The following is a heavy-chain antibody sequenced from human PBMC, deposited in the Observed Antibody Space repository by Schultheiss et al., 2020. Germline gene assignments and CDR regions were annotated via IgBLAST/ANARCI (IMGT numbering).Heavy chain of an antibody. Sequence: SETLSLTCTVSGGSISSYYWSWIRQPPGKGLEWIGSIYYSGSTYYNPSLKSRVTISVDTSKNQFSLKLSSVTAADTAVYYCARDGAMQNTLDIWGQGTMVTVSS. CDR2: IYYSGST. CDR1: GGSISSYY. D-gene: IGHD3-16*01. V-gene: IGHV4-59*12. CDR3: ARDGAMQNTLDI. J-gene: IGHJ3*02.